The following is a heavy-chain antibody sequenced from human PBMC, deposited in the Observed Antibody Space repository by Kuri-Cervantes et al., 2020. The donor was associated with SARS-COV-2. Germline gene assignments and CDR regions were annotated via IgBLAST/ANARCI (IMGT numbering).Heavy chain of an antibody. CDR2: ISSSSSYI. CDR1: GFTFSSYS. J-gene: IGHJ4*02. CDR3: ARDLSYPEPGGIDY. D-gene: IGHD1-14*01. V-gene: IGHV3-21*01. Sequence: GGSLRLSCAASGFTFSSYSMNWVRQAPGEGLEWVSSISSSSSYIYYADSVKGRFTISRDNAKNSLYLQMNSLRAEDTAVYYCARDLSYPEPGGIDYWGQGTLVTVSS.